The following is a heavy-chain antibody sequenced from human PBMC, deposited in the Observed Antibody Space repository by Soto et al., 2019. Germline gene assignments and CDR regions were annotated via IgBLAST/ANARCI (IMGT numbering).Heavy chain of an antibody. Sequence: HPGGSLRLSCAASGFTFSSYGMHWVRQAPGKGLEWVAVIWYDGSNKYYADSVKGRFTISRDNSKNTLYLQMNSLRAEDTAVYYCARGPDIVVVVSHYGMDVWGQGTTVTVSS. V-gene: IGHV3-33*01. D-gene: IGHD2-15*01. CDR2: IWYDGSNK. J-gene: IGHJ6*02. CDR3: ARGPDIVVVVSHYGMDV. CDR1: GFTFSSYG.